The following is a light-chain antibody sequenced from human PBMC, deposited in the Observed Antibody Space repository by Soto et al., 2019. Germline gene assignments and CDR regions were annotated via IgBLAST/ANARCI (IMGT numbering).Light chain of an antibody. V-gene: IGKV1-9*01. Sequence: DIQLTQSPSFLSACVGDRVSITCRASQDISTYLAWYQQRPGKAPNVLIYAESTLQSGVPSRFSGSGSGTEFTLTISSLQPEDFATYYCQQLHSYPLTFGGGTKVEIK. CDR1: QDISTY. J-gene: IGKJ4*01. CDR3: QQLHSYPLT. CDR2: AES.